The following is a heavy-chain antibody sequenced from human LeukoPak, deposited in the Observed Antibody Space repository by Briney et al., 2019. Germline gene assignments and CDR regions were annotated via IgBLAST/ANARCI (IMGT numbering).Heavy chain of an antibody. CDR2: ISSDGSNI. D-gene: IGHD3-16*01. Sequence: GGSLRLSCAASGFTFSRYWMHWVRQDPEKALVWVSRISSDGSNIIYADSVKGRFTISRDNAKNTLYLEMNSLRVEDTAVYYCARDWGGYGPTSHDYWGQGTLVTVSS. V-gene: IGHV3-74*01. J-gene: IGHJ4*02. CDR1: GFTFSRYW. CDR3: ARDWGGYGPTSHDY.